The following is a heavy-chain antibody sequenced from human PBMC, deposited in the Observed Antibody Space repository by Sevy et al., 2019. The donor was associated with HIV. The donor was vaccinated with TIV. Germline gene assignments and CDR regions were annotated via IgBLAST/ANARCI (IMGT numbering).Heavy chain of an antibody. J-gene: IGHJ6*02. CDR3: ARRPDLGVVILTGVLDV. CDR2: ISGSGGST. V-gene: IGHV3-23*01. CDR1: GFSFSSYA. Sequence: GGSLRLSCAASGFSFSSYAMSWVRQTPGKGLQWVSVISGSGGSTYYADSVKGRFPIFRDNSRNTVYLQMNSLRAEDTAVYYCARRPDLGVVILTGVLDVWGQGTTVTVSS. D-gene: IGHD3-3*01.